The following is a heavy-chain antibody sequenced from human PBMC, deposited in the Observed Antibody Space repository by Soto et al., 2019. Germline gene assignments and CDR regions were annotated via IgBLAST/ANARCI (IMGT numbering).Heavy chain of an antibody. V-gene: IGHV4-39*02. CDR1: GGSISSSGYY. D-gene: IGHD2-15*01. CDR2: IYHSGST. J-gene: IGHJ6*03. CDR3: AREQETYCSGGSCYSGNAYYYYHMDV. Sequence: QLRLQESGPGLVKPSETLSLTCTVSGGSISSSGYYWGWIRQPPGKGLEWIGLIYHSGSTYYNPSLKSRVTMSVDTSKNHFSLKLSSVTAADTAVYYCAREQETYCSGGSCYSGNAYYYYHMDVWGKGTTVTVSS.